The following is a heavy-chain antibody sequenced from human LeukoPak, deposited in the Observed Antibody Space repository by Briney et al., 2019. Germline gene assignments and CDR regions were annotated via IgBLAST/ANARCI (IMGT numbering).Heavy chain of an antibody. CDR1: GFTFSSYS. V-gene: IGHV3-21*01. CDR2: ISSSSSSYI. CDR3: ARVTEAPYYFDY. J-gene: IGHJ4*02. Sequence: TGGSLRLSCAASGFTFSSYSMNWVRQAPEKGLEWVSTISSSSSSYIYYADSVKGRFTISRDNAKNSLYLQMNSLRAEDTAVYYCARVTEAPYYFDYWGQGTLVTVSS.